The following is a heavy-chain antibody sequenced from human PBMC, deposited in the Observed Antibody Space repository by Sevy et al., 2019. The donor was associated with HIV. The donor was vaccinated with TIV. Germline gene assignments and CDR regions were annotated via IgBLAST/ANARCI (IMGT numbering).Heavy chain of an antibody. CDR2: IYAGGST. J-gene: IGHJ3*02. CDR1: GFTVSSNY. V-gene: IGHV3-53*01. D-gene: IGHD3-22*01. Sequence: GGSLRLSCAASGFTVSSNYMSWVRQAPGKGLEWVSVIYAGGSTYYANSVKGRFTISRDNSKNTLYLQMNSLRAADTAVYYCATDAADYDSTGYLERDAFDIWGQGTMVTVSS. CDR3: ATDAADYDSTGYLERDAFDI.